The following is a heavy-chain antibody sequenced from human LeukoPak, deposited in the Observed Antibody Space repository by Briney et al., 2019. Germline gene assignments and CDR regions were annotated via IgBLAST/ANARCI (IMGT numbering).Heavy chain of an antibody. CDR2: INQDGNEK. Sequence: PGGSLRLSCAVSGFTFSTYWMSWVRQAPGKGLEWVANINQDGNEKYYVDSVRGRFIISRDNAKNSLYMQMNSLRVDDTAVYYCARGDYSNYVGIDYWGQGTLVTVSS. CDR3: ARGDYSNYVGIDY. D-gene: IGHD4-11*01. J-gene: IGHJ4*02. V-gene: IGHV3-7*01. CDR1: GFTFSTYW.